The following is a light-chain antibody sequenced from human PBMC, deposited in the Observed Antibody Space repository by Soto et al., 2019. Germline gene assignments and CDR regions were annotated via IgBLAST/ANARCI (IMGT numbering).Light chain of an antibody. J-gene: IGKJ5*01. CDR2: KAC. V-gene: IGKV1-5*03. Sequence: DIQMTQSPSTLSASVGDRVTITCRASQSINSWLAWYQQKPGKAPKLLIYKACSLESGVPSRFSGSGSGTEFSLTFSSLRSDDFAAYYCQQYEIYPITFGQGTRLEIK. CDR3: QQYEIYPIT. CDR1: QSINSW.